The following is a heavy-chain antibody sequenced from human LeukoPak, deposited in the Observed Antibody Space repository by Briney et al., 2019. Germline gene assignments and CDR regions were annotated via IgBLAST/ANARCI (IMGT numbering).Heavy chain of an antibody. CDR1: GGTFSSYA. Sequence: ASVKVSCKASGGTFSSYAISWVRQAPGQGLEWMGWINPNSGGTNYAQKFQGRVTMTRDTSISTAYMELSRLRSDDTAVYYCARNQDDYITINPLGVLDPWGQGTLVTVSS. CDR2: INPNSGGT. CDR3: ARNQDDYITINPLGVLDP. J-gene: IGHJ5*02. D-gene: IGHD3-10*01. V-gene: IGHV1-2*02.